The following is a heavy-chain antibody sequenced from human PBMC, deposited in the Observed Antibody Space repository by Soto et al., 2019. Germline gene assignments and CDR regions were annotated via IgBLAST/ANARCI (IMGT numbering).Heavy chain of an antibody. V-gene: IGHV1-24*01. J-gene: IGHJ4*02. CDR1: GYTLTDLS. D-gene: IGHD6-19*01. Sequence: QVQLVQSGAEVKKPGASVKVSCKVSGYTLTDLSMHWVRQAPGKGLEWMGGFDPEDGETIYAQKFQGRVTMTEDTTTDTAYKKLSSMRSAETAVYYYSTSEDSIGLYLEERFDYWGQGTLVTVSS. CDR2: FDPEDGET. CDR3: STSEDSIGLYLEERFDY.